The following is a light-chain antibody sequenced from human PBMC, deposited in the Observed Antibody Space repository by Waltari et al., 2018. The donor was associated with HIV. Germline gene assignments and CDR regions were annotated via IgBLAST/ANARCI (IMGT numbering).Light chain of an antibody. Sequence: QSALTQPASVSGSPGQSVTITCTGTSDDVGGYNHVAWDRQHTGTPPKRIIFGVRRRPSGVDGRFSASKSGKVASLPITGRRPDDEAQYFCSSYRRDISVAFGSGTRLTVL. CDR1: SDDVGGYNH. CDR2: GVR. V-gene: IGLV2-14*03. CDR3: SSYRRDISVA. J-gene: IGLJ2*01.